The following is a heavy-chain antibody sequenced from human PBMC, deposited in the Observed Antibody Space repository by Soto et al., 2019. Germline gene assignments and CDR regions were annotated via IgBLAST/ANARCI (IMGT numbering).Heavy chain of an antibody. D-gene: IGHD5-12*01. CDR3: ARSPRGYSVYRGSFDF. Sequence: DVQLVESGGGLVQPGGSLRLSCTASGFTFSSYEMNWVRQAPGKGLEWISYVGGSDSSIYYADSVKGRFTISRDNAKNSLFLQMTSLRDEDTAVYYCARSPRGYSVYRGSFDFWGQGTLVTVS. V-gene: IGHV3-48*03. CDR2: VGGSDSSI. J-gene: IGHJ4*02. CDR1: GFTFSSYE.